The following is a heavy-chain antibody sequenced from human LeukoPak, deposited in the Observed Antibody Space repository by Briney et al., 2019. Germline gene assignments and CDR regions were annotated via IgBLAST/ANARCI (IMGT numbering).Heavy chain of an antibody. CDR2: INTYNGNT. CDR3: ARERRGYSYGDH. V-gene: IGHV1-18*04. Sequence: ASVKVSCKASGYTFTSYGISWVRQAPGQGLEWMGWINTYNGNTNYAQKLQGRVSMTTDTSTSTAYMELRTLGSDDTAVYYCARERRGYSYGDHWGQGTLDTVSS. D-gene: IGHD5-18*01. J-gene: IGHJ4*02. CDR1: GYTFTSYG.